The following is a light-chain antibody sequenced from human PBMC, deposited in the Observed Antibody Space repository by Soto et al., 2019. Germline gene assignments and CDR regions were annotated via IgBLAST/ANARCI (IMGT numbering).Light chain of an antibody. Sequence: QSVLTQPPSVSGAPGQRVTISCTGNSSNIGAGYDVHWYQQLPGTAPKLLIYDNNKRPSGIPDRFSGSKSGTSATLGITGLQTGDEADYYCGTWDSSLSAVVFGGGTKLTVL. CDR3: GTWDSSLSAVV. CDR1: SSNIGAGYD. V-gene: IGLV1-51*01. J-gene: IGLJ2*01. CDR2: DNN.